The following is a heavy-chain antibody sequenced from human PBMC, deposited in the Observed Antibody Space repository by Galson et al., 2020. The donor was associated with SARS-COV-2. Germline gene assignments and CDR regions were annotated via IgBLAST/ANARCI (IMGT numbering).Heavy chain of an antibody. CDR2: ISYSGST. CDR1: DAPMSSYY. Sequence: ETSETLSLTCSVSDAPMSSYYWSWIRQPPGKGLEWIGYISYSGSTSYNPSLRSRVTISVDLSKNQLSLKVTSVTAAATVVYYIRRDPAPLYGDNYYYGMDVWGRGTTVTVSS. CDR3: RRDPAPLYGDNYYYGMDV. V-gene: IGHV4-59*03. J-gene: IGHJ6*02. D-gene: IGHD4-17*01.